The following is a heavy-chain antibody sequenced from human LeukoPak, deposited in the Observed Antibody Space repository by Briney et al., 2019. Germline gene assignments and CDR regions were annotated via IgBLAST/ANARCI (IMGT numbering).Heavy chain of an antibody. D-gene: IGHD2-21*02. CDR1: GGTFSSYA. V-gene: IGHV1-69*13. J-gene: IGHJ4*02. CDR2: IIPIFGTA. CDR3: ARGFARGDTETPHFDY. Sequence: ASVKVSCKASGGTFSSYAISWVRQAPGQGLEWMGGIIPIFGTANYAQKFQGRVTITADESTSTAYMELSSLRSEDTAVYYCARGFARGDTETPHFDYWGQGPLVTVSS.